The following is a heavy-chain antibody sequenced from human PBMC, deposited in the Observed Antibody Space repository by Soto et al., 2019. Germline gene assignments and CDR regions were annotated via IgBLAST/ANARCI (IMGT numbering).Heavy chain of an antibody. CDR1: RYSFTSYW. CDR3: AKTPGNAGSMLEEYYFDY. CDR2: IYPGDSDT. V-gene: IGHV5-51*01. D-gene: IGHD3-10*02. Sequence: GESLKISCKGSRYSFTSYWIGWVRQMPGKGLEWMGIIYPGDSDTRYSPSFQGQVTISADKSISTAYLQWRSLKASDTAMYYCAKTPGNAGSMLEEYYFDYWGQGTLVTVS. J-gene: IGHJ4*02.